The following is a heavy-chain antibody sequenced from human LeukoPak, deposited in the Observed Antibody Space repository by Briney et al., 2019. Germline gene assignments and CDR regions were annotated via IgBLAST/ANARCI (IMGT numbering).Heavy chain of an antibody. J-gene: IGHJ5*02. V-gene: IGHV1-18*01. CDR1: GYTFTTDG. Sequence: ASVKVSCKTSGYTFTTDGISWVRQAPGRGLEWMGWISTQTGKTAYAQKLQGRVTLTADTSTSTVYMELRSLRSDDTAVYYYARDWYCPGSICYNRFDPWGQGTPVTVSS. CDR3: ARDWYCPGSICYNRFDP. D-gene: IGHD2-8*02. CDR2: ISTQTGKT.